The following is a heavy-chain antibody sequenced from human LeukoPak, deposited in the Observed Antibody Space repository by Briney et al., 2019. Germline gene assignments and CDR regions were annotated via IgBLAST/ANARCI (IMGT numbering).Heavy chain of an antibody. CDR1: GFTFSSYE. CDR2: ISSSGSTI. Sequence: GGSLRLSCAASGFTFSSYEMNWVRQAPGKGLEWVSYISSSGSTIYYADSVKGRFTISRDNAKNSLYLQMNSLRAEDTAVYYCARDSSLDCSSTSCYAGDNWFDPWGRGTLVTVSS. CDR3: ARDSSLDCSSTSCYAGDNWFDP. V-gene: IGHV3-48*03. D-gene: IGHD2-2*01. J-gene: IGHJ5*02.